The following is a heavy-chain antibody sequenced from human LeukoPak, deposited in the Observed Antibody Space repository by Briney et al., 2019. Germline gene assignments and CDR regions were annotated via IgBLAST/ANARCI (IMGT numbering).Heavy chain of an antibody. CDR2: FDPEDGET. D-gene: IGHD1-1*01. V-gene: IGHV1-24*01. J-gene: IGHJ6*04. Sequence: ASVKVSCKVSGYTLTELSMHWVRQAPGKGLEWMGGFDPEDGETIYAQKFQGRVTMTEGTSTDTAYMELSSLRSEDTAVYYCATGYMNYYYGMDVWGKGTTVTVSS. CDR1: GYTLTELS. CDR3: ATGYMNYYYGMDV.